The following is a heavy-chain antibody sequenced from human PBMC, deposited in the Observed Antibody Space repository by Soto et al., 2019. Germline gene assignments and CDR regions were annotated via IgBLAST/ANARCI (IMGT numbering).Heavy chain of an antibody. V-gene: IGHV2-5*02. D-gene: IGHD6-13*01. CDR2: IYWDDDK. J-gene: IGHJ4*02. CDR3: AHRLVGYKSNWYHAYFDY. Sequence: QITLKESGPTLVKPTQTLTLTCTFSGFSLSTSGVGVGWIRQPPGKALEWLALIYWDDDKRYSPSLKSRLTIINDTSKNQVVLTMTNMDPVDTGRYYCAHRLVGYKSNWYHAYFDYWGQGTLVTVSS. CDR1: GFSLSTSGVG.